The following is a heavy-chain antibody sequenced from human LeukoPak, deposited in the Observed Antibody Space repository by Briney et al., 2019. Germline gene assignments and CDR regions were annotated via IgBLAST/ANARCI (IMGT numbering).Heavy chain of an antibody. D-gene: IGHD6-19*01. CDR3: ARDQSSGWSYFDY. CDR1: GYTFTSYG. Sequence: GASVKVSCKASGYTFTSYGISWVRQAPGQGLEWMGWISAYNGNTNYAQKLQGRVTMTTDTSTSTVYMELSSLRSEDTAVYYCARDQSSGWSYFDYWGQGTLVTVSS. CDR2: ISAYNGNT. J-gene: IGHJ4*02. V-gene: IGHV1-18*01.